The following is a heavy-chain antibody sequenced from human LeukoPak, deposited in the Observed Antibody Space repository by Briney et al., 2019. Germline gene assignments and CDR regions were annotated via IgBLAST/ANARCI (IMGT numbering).Heavy chain of an antibody. D-gene: IGHD3-22*01. J-gene: IGHJ4*02. CDR1: GFTFSSYS. V-gene: IGHV3-48*04. Sequence: PGGSLRLSCAASGFTFSSYSMNWVRQVPGKGLEWVSYISSSSSTIYYADSVKGRFTISRDNAENALYLQMNSLRVEDTAVYYCVRSAFHAGSGNYYDYWGQGTLVTVSS. CDR2: ISSSSSTI. CDR3: VRSAFHAGSGNYYDY.